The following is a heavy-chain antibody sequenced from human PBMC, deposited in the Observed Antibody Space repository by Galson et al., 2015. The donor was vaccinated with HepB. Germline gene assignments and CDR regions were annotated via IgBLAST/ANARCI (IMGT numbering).Heavy chain of an antibody. CDR3: ARTQDHDFWSAGMDV. CDR2: VSAYNGNT. V-gene: IGHV1-18*04. Sequence: SVKVSCKASGYTFTSYGISWVRQAPGQGLEWLGWVSAYNGNTNYAQKLQGRFTMTTDTSRSTAYMELRSLRFDDTAVYYCARTQDHDFWSAGMDVWGQGTTVTVSS. D-gene: IGHD3-3*01. CDR1: GYTFTSYG. J-gene: IGHJ6*02.